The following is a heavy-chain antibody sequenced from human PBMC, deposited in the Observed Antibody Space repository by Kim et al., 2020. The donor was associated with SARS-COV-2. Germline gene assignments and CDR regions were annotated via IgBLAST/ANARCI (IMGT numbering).Heavy chain of an antibody. D-gene: IGHD3-3*01. Sequence: SETLSLTCAVSGGSISSSNWWSWVRQPPGKGLEWIGEIYHSGSTNYNPSLKSRVTISVDKSKNQFSLKLSSVTAADTAVYYCARDPKALDYYDFWSGYDAFDIWGQGTMVTVSS. J-gene: IGHJ3*02. CDR1: GGSISSSNW. CDR2: IYHSGST. V-gene: IGHV4-4*02. CDR3: ARDPKALDYYDFWSGYDAFDI.